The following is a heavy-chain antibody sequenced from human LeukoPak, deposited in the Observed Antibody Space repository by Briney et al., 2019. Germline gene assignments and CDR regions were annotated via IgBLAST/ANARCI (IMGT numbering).Heavy chain of an antibody. D-gene: IGHD3-10*01. CDR1: GGSISSYY. J-gene: IGHJ6*03. V-gene: IGHV4-59*01. Sequence: SETLSLTCTVSGGSISSYYWSWIRQPPGKGLEWIGYIYYSGSTNYNPSPKSRVTISVDTSKNQFSLKLSSVTAADTAVYYCARVLDTMVRGVYYYYMDVWGKGTTVTISS. CDR2: IYYSGST. CDR3: ARVLDTMVRGVYYYYMDV.